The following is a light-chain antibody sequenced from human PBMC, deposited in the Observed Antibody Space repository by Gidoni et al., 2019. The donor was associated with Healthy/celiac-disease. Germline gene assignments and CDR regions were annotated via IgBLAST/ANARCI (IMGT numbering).Light chain of an antibody. CDR2: WAS. CDR1: QSVLYSSNNKNY. CDR3: QQYYSTPWT. J-gene: IGKJ1*01. V-gene: IGKV4-1*01. Sequence: ILMTQSPDSLAVSLGERATINCKSSQSVLYSSNNKNYLAGYQQKPGQPPKLLIYWASTRESGVPDRFSGSGSGTDFTLTISSLQAEDVAVYYCQQYYSTPWTFGQGTKVEIK.